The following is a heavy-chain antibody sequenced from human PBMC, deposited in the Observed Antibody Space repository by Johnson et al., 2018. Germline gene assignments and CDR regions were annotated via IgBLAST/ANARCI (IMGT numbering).Heavy chain of an antibody. CDR2: ISYDGRNT. D-gene: IGHD2-15*01. CDR1: GFTFSSYG. J-gene: IGHJ1*01. Sequence: QVQLVQSGGGVVQPGRSLRLSCAASGFTFSSYGIHWVRQAPGKGLEGVAVISYDGRNTYYADSVKGRFTISRDNSKNTLYLQMNSLRAEDTAMYYCAKDLDVEVVETAGYFQHWGQGTLVTVSS. V-gene: IGHV3-30*18. CDR3: AKDLDVEVVETAGYFQH.